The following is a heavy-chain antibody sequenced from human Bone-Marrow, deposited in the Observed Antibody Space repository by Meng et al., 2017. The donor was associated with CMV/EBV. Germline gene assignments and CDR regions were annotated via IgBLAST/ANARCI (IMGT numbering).Heavy chain of an antibody. D-gene: IGHD2-15*01. V-gene: IGHV3-7*01. CDR3: ARVVVVAATQGRTGWFDP. CDR2: IKQDGSEK. Sequence: GESLKISCAASGFTFSSYWMSWVRQAPGKGLEWVANIKQDGSEKYYVDSAKGRFTISRDNAKNSLYLQMNSLRAEDTAVYYCARVVVVAATQGRTGWFDPWGQGTLVTVSS. J-gene: IGHJ5*02. CDR1: GFTFSSYW.